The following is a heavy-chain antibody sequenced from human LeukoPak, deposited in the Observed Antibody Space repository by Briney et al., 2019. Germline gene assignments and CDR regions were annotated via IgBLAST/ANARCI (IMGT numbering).Heavy chain of an antibody. D-gene: IGHD2-15*01. CDR3: ARRGVCSGGSCQADY. J-gene: IGHJ4*02. CDR2: IYPGDSDT. CDR1: GYTFTNYW. V-gene: IGHV5-51*01. Sequence: GESLKISCKGSGYTFTNYWIGWVRQMPGKGLEFMGIIYPGDSDTRYSPSFQGQVTISADKSISTAYLQWSSLKASDTAMYYCARRGVCSGGSCQADYWGQGTLVTVSS.